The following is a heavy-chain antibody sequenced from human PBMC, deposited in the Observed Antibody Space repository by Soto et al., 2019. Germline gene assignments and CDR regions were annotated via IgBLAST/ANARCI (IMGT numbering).Heavy chain of an antibody. CDR3: ARDRGVGATNAKDY. D-gene: IGHD1-26*01. V-gene: IGHV3-33*08. CDR2: IWHDGTNE. Sequence: QVRLVESGGGVVQPGRSLRLSCAASGFKFDNFGMHWVRQAPGKVPEWVAVIWHDGTNEHYADSVKGRFTISRDTSKNTGYLQMNSRRGDDTAMYYWARDRGVGATNAKDYWGQGTRVTVSA. CDR1: GFKFDNFG. J-gene: IGHJ4*02.